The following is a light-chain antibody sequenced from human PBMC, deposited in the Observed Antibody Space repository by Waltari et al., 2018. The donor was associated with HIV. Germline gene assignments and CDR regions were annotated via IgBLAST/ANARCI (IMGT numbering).Light chain of an antibody. CDR2: YDN. CDR1: NIERKS. J-gene: IGLJ3*02. Sequence: SVLTQPPSVSVAPGMTARITCGGKNIERKSVHWYQQKPGQAPILPICYDNDRPPGMPERFSGSKSGNTATLTISRVGAGDEADYYCQVWDSTREHVSFGGGTKLTVL. CDR3: QVWDSTREHVS. V-gene: IGLV3-21*01.